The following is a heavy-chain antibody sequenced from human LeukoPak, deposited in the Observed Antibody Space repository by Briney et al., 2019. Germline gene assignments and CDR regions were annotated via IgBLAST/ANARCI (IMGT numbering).Heavy chain of an antibody. D-gene: IGHD6-13*01. J-gene: IGHJ4*02. CDR3: ARGRAAAD. V-gene: IGHV4-59*08. Sequence: PSETLSLTCTVSGGFLNNYFWSWIRQPPGKGLEWIGYISYSGSTNYNPSLKSRVIISVDTSKNQFSLKLSSVTAADTAVYYCARGRAAADWGQEPWSPSPQ. CDR2: ISYSGST. CDR1: GGFLNNYF.